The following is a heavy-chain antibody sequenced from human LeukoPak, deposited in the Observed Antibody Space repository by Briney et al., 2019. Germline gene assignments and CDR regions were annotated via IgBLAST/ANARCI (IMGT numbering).Heavy chain of an antibody. CDR1: GFTVSSNY. Sequence: PGGSLRLSCAASGFTVSSNYMSWVRQAPGKGLEWVSVIYSGGSTYYADSVKGRFTISRDNSKNTLYLQMNSLRAEDTAVYYCAGLVRADYYGMDVWGQGTTVTVPS. CDR3: AGLVRADYYGMDV. J-gene: IGHJ6*02. CDR2: IYSGGST. D-gene: IGHD3-10*01. V-gene: IGHV3-66*01.